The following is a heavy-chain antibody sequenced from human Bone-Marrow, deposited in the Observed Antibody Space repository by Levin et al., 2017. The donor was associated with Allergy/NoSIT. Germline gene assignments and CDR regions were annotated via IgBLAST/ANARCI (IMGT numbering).Heavy chain of an antibody. V-gene: IGHV4-34*01. CDR2: ISHTGDT. Sequence: TGGSLRLSCGVYPESFNDYIWTWIRQPPGKGLEWIGEISHTGDTDYNPSLKSRVTISLDTSKDHSSLKLMSVTAADTAVYYCARGPQRYVYGSAREHFYYHCMDVWGKGTTVTVSS. CDR3: ARGPQRYVYGSAREHFYYHCMDV. D-gene: IGHD2-8*01. J-gene: IGHJ6*03. CDR1: PESFNDYI.